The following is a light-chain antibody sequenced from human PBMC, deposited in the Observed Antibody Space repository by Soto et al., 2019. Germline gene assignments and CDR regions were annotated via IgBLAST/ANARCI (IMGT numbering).Light chain of an antibody. CDR2: EDN. CDR3: QSYDSSNWV. V-gene: IGLV6-57*02. CDR1: SGSIASNY. J-gene: IGLJ3*02. Sequence: NFMLTQPHSVSESPGKTVTISCTGSSGSIASNYVQWYQQRPGSAPTTVIYEDNQRPSGVPDRFSGSIDSSSTSASLTISGLKTEDEADYYCQSYDSSNWVFGGGTKLTVL.